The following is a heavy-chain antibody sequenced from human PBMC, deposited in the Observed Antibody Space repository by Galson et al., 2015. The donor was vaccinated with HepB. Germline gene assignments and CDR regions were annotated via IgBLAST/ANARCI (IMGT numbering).Heavy chain of an antibody. D-gene: IGHD2-2*01. J-gene: IGHJ6*03. Sequence: SLRLSCAASGFTFSDYYMSWIRQAPGKGLEWVSFISTTSSYTNYADSVKGRFTIPRDNAKNSLYLQMNSLRAEDTALYYCARLPAANIYYYYYMDVWGKGTTVTVSS. CDR2: ISTTSSYT. CDR3: ARLPAANIYYYYYMDV. V-gene: IGHV3-11*06. CDR1: GFTFSDYY.